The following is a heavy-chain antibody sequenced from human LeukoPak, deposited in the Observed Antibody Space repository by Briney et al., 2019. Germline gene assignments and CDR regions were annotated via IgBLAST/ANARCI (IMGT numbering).Heavy chain of an antibody. CDR3: ARDVSGGVGRYFDWPDAFDI. V-gene: IGHV3-48*03. CDR1: GFTFSSYE. D-gene: IGHD3-9*01. J-gene: IGHJ3*02. Sequence: GGSLRLSCAASGFTFSSYEMNRVRQAPGKGLEWVSYISSSGGTIYYADSVKGRFTISRDNAKNSLYLQMNSLRAEDTAVYYCARDVSGGVGRYFDWPDAFDIWGQGTMVTVSS. CDR2: ISSSGGTI.